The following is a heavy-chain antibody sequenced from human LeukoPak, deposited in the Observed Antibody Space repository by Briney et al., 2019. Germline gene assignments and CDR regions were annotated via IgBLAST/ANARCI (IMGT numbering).Heavy chain of an antibody. J-gene: IGHJ4*02. CDR3: ARDNGSGWYGDYFDY. Sequence: GGSLRLSCAASGFTFSDYYMSWIRQAPGKGLEWVSYISSSGSTIYYADSVKGRFTISRDNAKNSLYLQMNSLRAEDTAAYYCARDNGSGWYGDYFDYWGQGTLVTVSS. D-gene: IGHD6-19*01. CDR2: ISSSGSTI. V-gene: IGHV3-11*01. CDR1: GFTFSDYY.